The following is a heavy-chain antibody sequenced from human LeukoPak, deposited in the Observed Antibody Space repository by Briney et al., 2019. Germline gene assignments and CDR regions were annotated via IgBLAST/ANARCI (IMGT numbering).Heavy chain of an antibody. CDR1: GFSFSSYA. CDR2: VLFDGTNE. D-gene: IGHD3-10*01. CDR3: AKDRYGSGANYFDY. J-gene: IGHJ4*02. V-gene: IGHV3-30*18. Sequence: PGRSLRLSCAASGFSFSSYAMHWVRQAPGKGLEWVAFVLFDGTNEQYTDSVKGRFSISRDNSNNTLYLQMSSLTAEDTAVYYCAKDRYGSGANYFDYWGQGTLVTVSS.